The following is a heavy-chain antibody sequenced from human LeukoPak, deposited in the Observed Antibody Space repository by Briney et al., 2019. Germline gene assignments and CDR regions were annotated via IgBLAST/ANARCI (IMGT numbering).Heavy chain of an antibody. J-gene: IGHJ4*02. V-gene: IGHV4-59*08. CDR1: GGSISSYY. CDR2: IYYSGST. Sequence: SETLSLTCTVSGGSISSYYWSWIRQPPGKGLKWIGYIYYSGSTNYNPSLKSRVTISVDTSKNQFSLKLSSVTAADTAVYYCARLDGAVAADYWGQGTLVTVSS. CDR3: ARLDGAVAADY. D-gene: IGHD6-19*01.